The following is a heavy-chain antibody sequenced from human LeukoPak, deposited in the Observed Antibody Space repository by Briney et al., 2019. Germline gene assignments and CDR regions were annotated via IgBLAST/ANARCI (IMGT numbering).Heavy chain of an antibody. D-gene: IGHD2-15*01. V-gene: IGHV3-48*01. J-gene: IGHJ4*02. CDR3: AREIPGRIAADC. CDR1: EFTFSFYW. Sequence: GGSLRLSCVASEFTFSFYWMTWVRQAPGKGLEWLSFIGTTSDAMYYADSVKGRLTVSRDNAKNSLFLQMHSLRAEDTAIYYCAREIPGRIAADCWGQGTLVTVSS. CDR2: IGTTSDAM.